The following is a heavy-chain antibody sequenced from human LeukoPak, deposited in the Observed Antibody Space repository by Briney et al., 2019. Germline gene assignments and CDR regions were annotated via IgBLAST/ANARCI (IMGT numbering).Heavy chain of an antibody. CDR2: INPNSGDT. CDR1: GYTFTCYY. D-gene: IGHD3-3*01. Sequence: AAVQVSCQASGYTFTCYYMHWVRQAPGPGLEWMGWINPNSGDTNYAQKFQGRVNMTRDTSISTAYMELSRLRSDDTAVYYCARAIRSGYYPYYFDYWGQGTLVTVSS. V-gene: IGHV1-2*02. CDR3: ARAIRSGYYPYYFDY. J-gene: IGHJ4*02.